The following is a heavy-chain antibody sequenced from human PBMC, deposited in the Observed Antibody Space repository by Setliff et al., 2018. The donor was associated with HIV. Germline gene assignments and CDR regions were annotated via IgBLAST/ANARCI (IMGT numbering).Heavy chain of an antibody. CDR3: TTDSHIGGTWHYFDK. CDR1: GVTVSDVW. J-gene: IGHJ4*02. CDR2: ISRNFDGGAT. D-gene: IGHD6-25*01. Sequence: VGSLRLSCAASGVTVSDVWMSWVRQAPGKGLAWVGRISRNFDGGATDYAAPVKGRFTISRDDSHNTLYLQMNSLTTEDTAVYYCTTDSHIGGTWHYFDKWGQGALVTVSS. V-gene: IGHV3-15*01.